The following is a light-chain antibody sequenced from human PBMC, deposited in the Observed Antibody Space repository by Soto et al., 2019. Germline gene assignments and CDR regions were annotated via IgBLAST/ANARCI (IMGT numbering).Light chain of an antibody. J-gene: IGKJ2*01. Sequence: DIEMTQSPATLSVSPGERTTLSCRASRSVTTSLAWYQQKPGQAPRLLIYGASTMATGIPARFSGSGSGTDFTLTISSLQSEDFAAYYCQQNDKRPQFTFGQGTKVEMK. CDR1: RSVTTS. CDR2: GAS. V-gene: IGKV3-15*01. CDR3: QQNDKRPQFT.